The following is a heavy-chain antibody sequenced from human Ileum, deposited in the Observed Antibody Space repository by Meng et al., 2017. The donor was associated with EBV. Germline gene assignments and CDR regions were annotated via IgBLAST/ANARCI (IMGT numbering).Heavy chain of an antibody. CDR3: ARRSSPFRPAAPLDY. V-gene: IGHV3-30-3*01. D-gene: IGHD6-25*01. Sequence: QVQLLESGGGVVQPGGSRVLSWAASGITFNNYAMHWVRQAPGKGLEWVAVISYDEINIFYADSVKGRFTISRDNSQNTLSLQMNSLRPEDTAVYYCARRSSPFRPAAPLDYWGQGTLVTVSS. J-gene: IGHJ4*02. CDR2: ISYDEINI. CDR1: GITFNNYA.